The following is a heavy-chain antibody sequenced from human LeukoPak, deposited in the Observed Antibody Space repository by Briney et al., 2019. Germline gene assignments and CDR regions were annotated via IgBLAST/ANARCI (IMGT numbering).Heavy chain of an antibody. CDR1: GGSISSYC. CDR2: IYTSGST. Sequence: PSETLSLTCNVSGGSISSYCWSWIRQPPGKGLEWIGYIYTSGSTNYNPSLKSRVTISVDTSKNQFSLKLSSVTAADTAVYYCARLSSWYFGLDIWGQGTMVTVSS. D-gene: IGHD6-13*01. V-gene: IGHV4-4*09. J-gene: IGHJ3*02. CDR3: ARLSSWYFGLDI.